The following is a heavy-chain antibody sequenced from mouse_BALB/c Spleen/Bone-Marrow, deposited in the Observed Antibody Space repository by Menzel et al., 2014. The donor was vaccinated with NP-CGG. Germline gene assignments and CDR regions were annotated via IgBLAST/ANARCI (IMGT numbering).Heavy chain of an antibody. J-gene: IGHJ2*01. V-gene: IGHV7-3*02. CDR3: ARDRAARATGFYFDY. Sequence: EVKLMESGGGLVQPGGSLRLSCATSGFTFTDYYMSWVRQPPGKALEWLGFIRNKANGYTTEYSASVKGRFTISRDNSQSILYLQMNARRAEDSATYYCARDRAARATGFYFDYWGQGTPLTGSS. CDR1: GFTFTDYY. D-gene: IGHD3-1*01. CDR2: IRNKANGYTT.